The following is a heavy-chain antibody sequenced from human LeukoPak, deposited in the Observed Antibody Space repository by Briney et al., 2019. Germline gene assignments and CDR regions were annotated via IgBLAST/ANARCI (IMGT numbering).Heavy chain of an antibody. CDR3: AKTPVRRFPLYFDY. V-gene: IGHV3-23*01. CDR2: ISGSGGST. Sequence: PGGSLRLSCAASGFTFSSYAMSWVRQAPGKGLEWVSGISGSGGSTDYADSLKGRFTISRDNSKNTLYLQMNSLRAEDTAVYYCAKTPVRRFPLYFDYWGQGTLATVSS. CDR1: GFTFSSYA. D-gene: IGHD3-3*01. J-gene: IGHJ4*02.